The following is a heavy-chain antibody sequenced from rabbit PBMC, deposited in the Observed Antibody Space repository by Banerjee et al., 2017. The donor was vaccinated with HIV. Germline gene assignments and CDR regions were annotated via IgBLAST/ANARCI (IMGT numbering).Heavy chain of an antibody. CDR2: IYTSSGNT. J-gene: IGHJ4*01. V-gene: IGHV1S40*01. CDR1: GFSFSTNYY. CDR3: ARDRSSIYAYFNL. Sequence: QSLEESGGGLVQPEGSLTLTCTASGFSFSTNYYMCWVRQAPEKGLELIACIYTSSGNTWYASWAKGRFTISKTSSTTVTLQMTSLTAADTATYFCARDRSSIYAYFNLWGPGTLVTVS. D-gene: IGHD8-1*01.